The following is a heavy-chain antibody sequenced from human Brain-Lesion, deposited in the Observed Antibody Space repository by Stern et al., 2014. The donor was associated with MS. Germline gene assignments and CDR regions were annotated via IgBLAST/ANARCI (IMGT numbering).Heavy chain of an antibody. Sequence: VQLVESGPGLVKPSETLSLTCTVSGGSINTNNYYWGWIRQPPGKGLEWIGNIYSSGSTFYSPSLKSPVPMSVDPSKNQFSLKLSSVTAADTAVYYCARTGDDFGDYSLSYWGQGTLVTVSS. CDR3: ARTGDDFGDYSLSY. V-gene: IGHV4-39*01. CDR2: IYSSGST. CDR1: GGSINTNNYY. J-gene: IGHJ4*02. D-gene: IGHD4-17*01.